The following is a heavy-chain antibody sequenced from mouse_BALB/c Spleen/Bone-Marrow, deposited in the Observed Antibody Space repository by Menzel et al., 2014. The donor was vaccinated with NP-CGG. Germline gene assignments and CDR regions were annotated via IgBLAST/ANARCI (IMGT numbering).Heavy chain of an antibody. D-gene: IGHD3-2*01. V-gene: IGHV1-9*01. CDR1: GHAFSSYW. CDR3: ARDSSDYLAWFAY. CDR2: ILPGSDST. J-gene: IGHJ3*01. Sequence: QVQLQQSGAELMKPGASVKISCKATGHAFSSYWIEWVRQRPGHGLEWIGEILPGSDSTNSNEKFKGKATFTADTSSNTAYMQLSSLTSEDSAVYFCARDSSDYLAWFAYWGQGTLVTVSA.